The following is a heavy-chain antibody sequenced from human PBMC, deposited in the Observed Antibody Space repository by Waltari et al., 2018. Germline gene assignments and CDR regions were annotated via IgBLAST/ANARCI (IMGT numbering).Heavy chain of an antibody. CDR2: ISGRGGRT. D-gene: IGHD5-12*01. J-gene: IGHJ4*02. Sequence: EVKLLESGGGLVQPGGSLRLSCAASGFTLSGYAMSWVRQAPGKGLEGVSVISGRGGRTSYADSVKGRFTVSRDNSKNTLYWQMNSLRVEDSAVYFCAKGSVPRQYRGYDWGRDYFDYWGQGTLVTVSS. CDR1: GFTLSGYA. CDR3: AKGSVPRQYRGYDWGRDYFDY. V-gene: IGHV3-23*01.